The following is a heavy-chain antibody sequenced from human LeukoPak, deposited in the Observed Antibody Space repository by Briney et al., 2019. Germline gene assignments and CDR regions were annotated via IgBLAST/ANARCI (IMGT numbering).Heavy chain of an antibody. CDR2: INHSGST. Sequence: SETLSLTCAVYGGSFSGYYWSWIRQPPGKGLGWIGEINHSGSTNYNPSLKSRVTISVDTSKNQFSLKLSSVTAADTAVYYCARGRDLYRIWGQGTLVTVSS. V-gene: IGHV4-34*01. J-gene: IGHJ4*02. CDR1: GGSFSGYY. D-gene: IGHD2-15*01. CDR3: ARGRDLYRI.